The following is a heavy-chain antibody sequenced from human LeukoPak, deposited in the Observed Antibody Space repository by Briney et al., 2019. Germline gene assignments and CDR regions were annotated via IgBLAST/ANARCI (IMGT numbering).Heavy chain of an antibody. CDR1: GFTFSDYY. D-gene: IGHD5-12*01. Sequence: GGSLRLSCAAAGFTFSDYYMAWIRRAPGKGLEWLSYISSSGSTIYYADSVKGRFTISRDNAKNTLYLQMNSLRAEDTAVYYCARGAYSGYDSGGVYHFDYWGQGTLVTVSS. CDR3: ARGAYSGYDSGGVYHFDY. V-gene: IGHV3-11*04. CDR2: ISSSGSTI. J-gene: IGHJ4*02.